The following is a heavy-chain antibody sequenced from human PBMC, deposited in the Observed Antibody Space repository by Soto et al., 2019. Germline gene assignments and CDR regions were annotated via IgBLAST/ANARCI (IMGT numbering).Heavy chain of an antibody. J-gene: IGHJ5*02. CDR3: AGNSFYYYGSGSYYTSFPFDP. CDR1: GYTFTSYG. CDR2: ISAYNGNT. Sequence: ASVKVSCKASGYTFTSYGISWVRQAPGQGLEWMGWISAYNGNTNYAQKLQGRVTMTTDTSTSTAYMELRSLRSDDTAVYYCAGNSFYYYGSGSYYTSFPFDPWGQGTLVPSPQ. D-gene: IGHD3-10*01. V-gene: IGHV1-18*01.